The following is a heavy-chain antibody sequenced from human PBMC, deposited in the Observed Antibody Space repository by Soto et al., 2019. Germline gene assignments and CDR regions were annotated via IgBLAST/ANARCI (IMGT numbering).Heavy chain of an antibody. V-gene: IGHV3-30*18. D-gene: IGHD3-10*01. CDR2: ISYDGSNK. J-gene: IGHJ3*02. CDR3: AKDSGADAFDI. Sequence: ESGGGVVQPGRSLRLSCAASGFTFSSYGMHWVRQAPGKGLEWVAVISYDGSNKYYADSVKGRFTISRDNSKNTLYLQMNSLRAEDTAVYYCAKDSGADAFDIWGQGTMVTVSP. CDR1: GFTFSSYG.